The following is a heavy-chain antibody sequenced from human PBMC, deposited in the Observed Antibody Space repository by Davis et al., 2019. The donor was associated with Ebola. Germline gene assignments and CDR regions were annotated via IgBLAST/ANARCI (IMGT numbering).Heavy chain of an antibody. CDR1: GVSISSSNW. J-gene: IGHJ4*02. V-gene: IGHV4-4*02. CDR2: INHSGST. Sequence: SETLSLTCTVSGVSISSSNWWSWVRQPPGKGLEWIGEINHSGSTNYNPSLKSRVTISVDTSKNQFSLKLSSVTAADTAVYYCARGGDGPFDYWGQGTLVTVSS. CDR3: ARGGDGPFDY. D-gene: IGHD3-10*01.